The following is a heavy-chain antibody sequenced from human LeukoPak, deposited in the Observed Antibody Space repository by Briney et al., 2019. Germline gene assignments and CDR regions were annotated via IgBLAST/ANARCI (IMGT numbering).Heavy chain of an antibody. D-gene: IGHD3-10*01. V-gene: IGHV3-30*02. J-gene: IGHJ6*03. CDR1: GFTFSSYG. Sequence: GGSLRLSCAASGFTFSSYGMHWVRQAPGKGLEWVAFIRYDGSNKYYADSVKGRFTISRDNSKNTLYLQMNSLRAEDTAVYYCAKDVTRTYYYGSGSLYYYYMDVWGKGTTVTVSS. CDR2: IRYDGSNK. CDR3: AKDVTRTYYYGSGSLYYYYMDV.